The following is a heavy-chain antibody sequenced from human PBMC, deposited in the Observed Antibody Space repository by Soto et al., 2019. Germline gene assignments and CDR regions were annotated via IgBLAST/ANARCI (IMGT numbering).Heavy chain of an antibody. CDR3: ARLYST. D-gene: IGHD6-13*01. J-gene: IGHJ5*02. CDR1: GGSISSYY. Sequence: QVQLQESGPGLVKPSETLSLTCTVSGGSISSYYWSWIRQPPGKGLEWIGYIYYSGSTNYNPSLKSRVTISVDTSKNQFSLKLSSVTAADTAVYYCARLYSTWGQGTLVIVSS. V-gene: IGHV4-59*08. CDR2: IYYSGST.